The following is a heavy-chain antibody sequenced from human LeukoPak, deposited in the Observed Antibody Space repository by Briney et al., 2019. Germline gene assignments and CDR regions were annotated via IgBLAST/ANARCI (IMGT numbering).Heavy chain of an antibody. V-gene: IGHV3-48*03. CDR2: ISSSGSTI. Sequence: GGSLRLSCAASGFTFSSYAMNWVRQAPGKGLEWVSYISSSGSTIYYADSVKGRFTISRDNAKNSLYLQMNSLRAEDTAVYYCASSDSSGYYYYFDYWGQGTLVTVSS. J-gene: IGHJ4*02. CDR1: GFTFSSYA. D-gene: IGHD3-22*01. CDR3: ASSDSSGYYYYFDY.